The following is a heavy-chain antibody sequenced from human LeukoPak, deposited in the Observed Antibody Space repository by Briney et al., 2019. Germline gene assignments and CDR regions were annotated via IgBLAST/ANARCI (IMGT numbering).Heavy chain of an antibody. CDR3: AELGITMIGGV. V-gene: IGHV3-74*01. CDR1: GFSFSSFW. CDR2: INSDGRTT. D-gene: IGHD3-10*02. Sequence: GSLRLSCAASGFSFSSFWMHWVRQVPGKGLLWVSGINSDGRTTGYADSVKGRFTISRDNAKNSLYLQMNSLRAEDTAVYYCAELGITMIGGVWGKGTTVTISS. J-gene: IGHJ6*04.